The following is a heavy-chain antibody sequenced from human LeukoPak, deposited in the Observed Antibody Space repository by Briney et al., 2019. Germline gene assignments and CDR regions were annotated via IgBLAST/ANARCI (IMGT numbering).Heavy chain of an antibody. J-gene: IGHJ6*02. Sequence: SETLSLTCTVSGGSISSYYWSWIRQPPGKGLEWIGYIYYSGSTNYNPSLKSRVTISVDTSKNQFPLKLSSVTAADTAVYYCARDDSAAGGLYGMDVWGQGTTVTVSS. CDR3: ARDDSAAGGLYGMDV. D-gene: IGHD6-13*01. CDR2: IYYSGST. CDR1: GGSISSYY. V-gene: IGHV4-59*01.